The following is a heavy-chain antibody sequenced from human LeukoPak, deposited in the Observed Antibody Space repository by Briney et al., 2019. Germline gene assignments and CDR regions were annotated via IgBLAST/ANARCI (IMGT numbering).Heavy chain of an antibody. CDR3: ARDFNEGDIVVVPASQYWFDP. CDR1: GFSFSNYW. J-gene: IGHJ5*02. D-gene: IGHD2-2*01. CDR2: INSDGSST. V-gene: IGHV3-74*01. Sequence: PGGSLRLSCAASGFSFSNYWMHWVRQAPGKGLVWVSRINSDGSSTSYADFVKGRFTISRDNAKNSLYLQMNSLRAEDTAVYYCARDFNEGDIVVVPASQYWFDPWGQGTLVTVSS.